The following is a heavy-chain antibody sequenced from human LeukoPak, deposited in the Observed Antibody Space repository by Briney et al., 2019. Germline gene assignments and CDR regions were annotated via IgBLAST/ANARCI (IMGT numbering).Heavy chain of an antibody. CDR3: ARQLMVRGHYYFDY. CDR2: TYHSGST. V-gene: IGHV4-4*02. J-gene: IGHJ4*02. CDR1: GGSISSSNW. D-gene: IGHD3-10*01. Sequence: PSETLSLTCAVSGGSISSSNWWSWVRPPPGKGLEWIGETYHSGSTNYNPSLKSRVTISVDKSKNQFSLKLSSVTAADTAVYYCARQLMVRGHYYFDYWGQGTLVTVSS.